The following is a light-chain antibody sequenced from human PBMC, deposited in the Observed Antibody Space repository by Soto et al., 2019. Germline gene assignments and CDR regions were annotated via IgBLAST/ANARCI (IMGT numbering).Light chain of an antibody. CDR3: QQYCRGVT. V-gene: IGKV3-20*01. J-gene: IGKJ4*01. CDR2: GAS. Sequence: EVVLTQSPGTLSLSPGERATLSCRASQSVSSSYLAWYQQKPGQAPRLLIYGASSRATGIPDRFSGSGSGIGFTRISSSLEPEYLAVYHCQQYCRGVTFGGGTKLEIK. CDR1: QSVSSSY.